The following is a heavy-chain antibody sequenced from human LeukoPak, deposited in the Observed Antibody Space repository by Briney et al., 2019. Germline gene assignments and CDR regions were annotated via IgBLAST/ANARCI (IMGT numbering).Heavy chain of an antibody. V-gene: IGHV7-4-1*02. CDR3: AREQLRFMDY. J-gene: IGHJ4*02. D-gene: IGHD5-18*01. CDR1: GYTLTELS. CDR2: INTNTGNP. Sequence: ASVKVSCKVSGYTLTELSMHWVRQAPGQGLEWMGWINTNTGNPTYAQGFTGRFVFSLDTSVSTAYLQISSLKAEDTAVYYCAREQLRFMDYWGQGTLVTVSS.